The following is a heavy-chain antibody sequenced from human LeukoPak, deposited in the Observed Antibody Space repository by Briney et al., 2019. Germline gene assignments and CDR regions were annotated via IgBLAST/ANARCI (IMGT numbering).Heavy chain of an antibody. CDR1: GGSISSYF. Sequence: SETLSLTCTVSGGSISSYFWSWLRQPPGKGMEWIGNIYYSGSTNYNPSLTSRVTISVDTSKNQFSLKLSSVTAADTAVYYCARANDCSSTSCYTLNWFDPWGQGTLVTVSS. V-gene: IGHV4-59*01. D-gene: IGHD2-2*02. J-gene: IGHJ5*02. CDR2: IYYSGST. CDR3: ARANDCSSTSCYTLNWFDP.